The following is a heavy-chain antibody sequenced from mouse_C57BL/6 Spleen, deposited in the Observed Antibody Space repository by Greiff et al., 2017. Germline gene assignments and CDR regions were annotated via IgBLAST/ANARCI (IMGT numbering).Heavy chain of an antibody. CDR2: IYPGDGDT. CDR1: GYAFSSYW. V-gene: IGHV1-80*01. CDR3: ARKGQLRSILFDY. D-gene: IGHD3-2*02. J-gene: IGHJ2*01. Sequence: VQLQQSGAELVKPGASVKISCKASGYAFSSYWMNWVKQRPGKGLEWIGQIYPGDGDTNYNGKFKGKDTLTADKSSSTAYMQLSSLTSEDSAVYFCARKGQLRSILFDYWGQGTTLTVSS.